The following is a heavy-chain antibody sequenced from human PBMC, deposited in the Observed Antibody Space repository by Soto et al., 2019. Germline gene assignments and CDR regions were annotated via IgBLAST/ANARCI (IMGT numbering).Heavy chain of an antibody. CDR1: GYSFTSYW. J-gene: IGHJ4*02. Sequence: GESLKISCKGSGYSFTSYWIGWVRQMPVKGLEWMGIIYPGDSDTRYSPSFRGQVTISADKSISTAYLQWSSLKASDTAMYYCSAPGSGSYSLFGFWGQGTLVTVSS. CDR2: IYPGDSDT. V-gene: IGHV5-51*01. D-gene: IGHD3-10*01. CDR3: SAPGSGSYSLFGF.